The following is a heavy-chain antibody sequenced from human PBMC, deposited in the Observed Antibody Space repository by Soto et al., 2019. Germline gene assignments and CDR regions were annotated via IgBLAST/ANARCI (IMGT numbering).Heavy chain of an antibody. J-gene: IGHJ5*02. V-gene: IGHV3-74*03. Sequence: EVQLVESGGGVVQPGESLRLSCAASGFTFIGYWMHWVRQGPGKGPVWVARINNDGIDTTYADSVKGRFTISRDNTKNMVYLEMNSLRADDTAVYYCARDGSMVRERWFDPWGQGTLVTVSS. CDR3: ARDGSMVRERWFDP. CDR1: GFTFIGYW. CDR2: INNDGIDT. D-gene: IGHD3-10*01.